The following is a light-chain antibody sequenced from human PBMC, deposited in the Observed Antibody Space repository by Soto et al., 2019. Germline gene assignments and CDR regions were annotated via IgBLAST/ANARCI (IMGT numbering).Light chain of an antibody. J-gene: IGLJ3*02. Sequence: QSVLTQPASVSGSPGQSITISCTGSSSDVGAYNYVSWYQQHPDKAPKLMIYEVNDRPSGVSDRFSGSKSGNAASLTISLLQAADEAHYYCNSYSPNTTWVFGGGTMLTVL. V-gene: IGLV2-14*01. CDR3: NSYSPNTTWV. CDR1: SSDVGAYNY. CDR2: EVN.